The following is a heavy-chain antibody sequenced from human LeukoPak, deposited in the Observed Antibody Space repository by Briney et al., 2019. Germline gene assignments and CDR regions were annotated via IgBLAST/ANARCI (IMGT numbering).Heavy chain of an antibody. CDR3: ARKWSSRDWFDP. J-gene: IGHJ5*02. CDR2: INPKGDIT. V-gene: IGHV1-46*01. CDR1: GYIFTTYS. Sequence: ASVKVSCKTSGYIFTTYSIHWVRQAPGQGLEWMGIINPKGDITTYAQRFQGRVSMTSHSSTATVYMELSGLSSEDTAIYYCARKWSSRDWFDPLGPGNPAHRLL. D-gene: IGHD2-8*01.